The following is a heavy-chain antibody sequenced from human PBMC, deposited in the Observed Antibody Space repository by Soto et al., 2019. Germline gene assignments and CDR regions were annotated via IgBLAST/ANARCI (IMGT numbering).Heavy chain of an antibody. CDR2: INHSGST. CDR3: ARGSGRSLWSGYFLDYYYYYMDV. Sequence: QVQLQQWGAGLLKPSETLSLTCAVYGGSFSGYYWSWIRQPPGKGLEWIGEINHSGSTNYNPSLKSRVTISVDTSKNQFSLKLSSVTAADTAVYYCARGSGRSLWSGYFLDYYYYYMDVWGKGTTVTVSS. D-gene: IGHD3-3*01. CDR1: GGSFSGYY. J-gene: IGHJ6*03. V-gene: IGHV4-34*01.